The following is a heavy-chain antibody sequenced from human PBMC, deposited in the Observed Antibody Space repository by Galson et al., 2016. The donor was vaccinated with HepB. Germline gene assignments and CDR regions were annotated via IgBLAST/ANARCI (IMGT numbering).Heavy chain of an antibody. CDR3: ASRGTTAYACY. CDR2: IRGSGTTT. D-gene: IGHD2-21*02. V-gene: IGHV3-23*01. J-gene: IGHJ4*02. CDR1: GVTVSTHG. Sequence: SLRLSCAASGVTVSTHGMSWVRQAPGKGLEWVSAIRGSGTTTFYADSVNGRFTISRDNSRNTLYLQMDSLRAEDTAVYFCASRGTTAYACYWGQGTLVTVSS.